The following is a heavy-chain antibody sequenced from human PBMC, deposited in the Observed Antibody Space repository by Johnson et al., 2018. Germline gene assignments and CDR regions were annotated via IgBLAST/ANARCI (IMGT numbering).Heavy chain of an antibody. D-gene: IGHD2-2*01. CDR2: ISYDGSKK. V-gene: IGHV3-30*18. J-gene: IGHJ6*02. CDR1: GFIFSSYG. CDR3: AKDGLYGSTSLSLYYYGMDV. Sequence: QLVESGGGVVQPGRSLRLSCAASGFIFSSYGMHWVRPAPGKGLEWVAFISYDGSKKYHVDYVKGRFTISRDNSKNPLYVQMNSLRAEDTAVYYCAKDGLYGSTSLSLYYYGMDVWGQGTTVTVSS.